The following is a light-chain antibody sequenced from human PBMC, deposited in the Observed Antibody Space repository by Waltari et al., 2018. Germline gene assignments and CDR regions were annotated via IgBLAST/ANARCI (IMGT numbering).Light chain of an antibody. CDR3: NSYSSSSSLVL. CDR1: SSDVGTYNY. CDR2: DVS. J-gene: IGLJ2*01. Sequence: QSALTQPASVSGSPGQSITISCPGTSSDVGTYNYFSWYQQHPGKAPKLMIYDVSNRPSGVSDRFSGSKSGNTASLTISGLQAEDEADYYCNSYSSSSSLVLFGGGTKLTVV. V-gene: IGLV2-14*03.